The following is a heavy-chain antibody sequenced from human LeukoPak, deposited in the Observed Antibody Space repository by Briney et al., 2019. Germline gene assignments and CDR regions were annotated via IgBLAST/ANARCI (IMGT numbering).Heavy chain of an antibody. V-gene: IGHV3-30*03. D-gene: IGHD3-10*01. CDR3: AMYGSGSYGYFDY. J-gene: IGHJ4*02. Sequence: GGSLRLSCAASGFTFSSYGMHWVRQAPGKGLEWVAVISYDGSNKYYADSVKGRFTISRDNSKNTLYLQMYSLRAEDTAVYYCAMYGSGSYGYFDYWGQGTLVTVSS. CDR1: GFTFSSYG. CDR2: ISYDGSNK.